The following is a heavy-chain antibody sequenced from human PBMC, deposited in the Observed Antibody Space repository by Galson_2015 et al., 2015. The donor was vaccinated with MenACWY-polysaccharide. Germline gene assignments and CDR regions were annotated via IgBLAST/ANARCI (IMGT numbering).Heavy chain of an antibody. V-gene: IGHV1-8*01. CDR2: MNPNSGNT. CDR1: GYSFSSYD. Sequence: SVKVSCKASGYSFSSYDINWVRQTTGQGLEWMGWMNPNSGNTGYAQKFQGRVTMTRNTTISIAYMELSSLRSEDTAVYYCARGGKYYYDSSGYLNWFDPWGQGTLVTVSS. CDR3: ARGGKYYYDSSGYLNWFDP. J-gene: IGHJ5*02. D-gene: IGHD3-22*01.